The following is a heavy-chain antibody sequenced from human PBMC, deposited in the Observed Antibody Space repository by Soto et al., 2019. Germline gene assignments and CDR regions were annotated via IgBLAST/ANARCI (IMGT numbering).Heavy chain of an antibody. CDR1: GYTFSSYG. J-gene: IGHJ6*02. V-gene: IGHV1-18*01. Sequence: QVQLVQSGAEVKKPGASVKVSCKASGYTFSSYGISWVRQAPGQGLEWMGWISAYNGNTNYAQKLQGRVTMTTDTSTSTAYMELRSLRSDDTAVYYCTRVSSSWYHYYGMDVWGQGTTVTVSS. CDR3: TRVSSSWYHYYGMDV. CDR2: ISAYNGNT. D-gene: IGHD6-13*01.